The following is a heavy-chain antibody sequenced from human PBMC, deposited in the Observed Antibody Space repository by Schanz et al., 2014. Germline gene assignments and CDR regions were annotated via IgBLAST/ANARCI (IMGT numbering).Heavy chain of an antibody. J-gene: IGHJ6*02. Sequence: QVQLVESGGGVVQPGRSLRLSCAASGFIFSSYGLHWVRQAPGKGLEWVAFIRYDGCNKYYADSVKGRITISRDNSKNTMNLQNNSLKAEYTSVYICARVRRRIATPSTPTFRNYNYYAMDDWGQGTTVTVSS. D-gene: IGHD6-13*01. V-gene: IGHV3-33*01. CDR1: GFIFSSYG. CDR2: IRYDGCNK. CDR3: ARVRRRIATPSTPTFRNYNYYAMDD.